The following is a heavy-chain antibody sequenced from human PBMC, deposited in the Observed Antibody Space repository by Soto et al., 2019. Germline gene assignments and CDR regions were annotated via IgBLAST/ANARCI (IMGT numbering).Heavy chain of an antibody. D-gene: IGHD2-15*01. J-gene: IGHJ6*03. CDR1: GFTFSSYG. CDR3: AKEMVTQSDYYYYMDV. V-gene: IGHV3-30*18. Sequence: PGGSLRLSCAASGFTFSSYGMHWVRQAPGKGLEWVAVISYDGSNKYYADSVKGRFTISRDNSKNTLYLQMNSLRAEDTAVYYCAKEMVTQSDYYYYMDVWGKGTTVTVSS. CDR2: ISYDGSNK.